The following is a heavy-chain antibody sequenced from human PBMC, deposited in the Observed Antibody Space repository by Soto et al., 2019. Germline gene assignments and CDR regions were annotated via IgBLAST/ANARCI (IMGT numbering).Heavy chain of an antibody. CDR2: VYYSGTT. CDR1: GDSVSIKTYY. D-gene: IGHD4-17*01. Sequence: PSETLSLTCSVSGDSVSIKTYYWSWIRQPPGKRLEWIGYVYYSGTTNYNPSLKSRVTISVDLSKYRFSLRLSSVTTADTALYYCARTTAVPNTLRSRYFFDYWGQGTLVTVSS. J-gene: IGHJ4*02. V-gene: IGHV4-61*01. CDR3: ARTTAVPNTLRSRYFFDY.